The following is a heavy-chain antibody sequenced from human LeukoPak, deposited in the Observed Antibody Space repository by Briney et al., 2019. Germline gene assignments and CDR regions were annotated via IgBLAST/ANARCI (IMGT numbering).Heavy chain of an antibody. CDR3: ARSLLLGTSVDY. V-gene: IGHV3-48*02. CDR2: ISGSSSTI. Sequence: PGGSLRLSCAASGFTFSSFRMNWVRQAPGKGLEWVSYISGSSSTIYYADSVKGRFTISRDNAKNSLYLQVNSLRDEDTAVYYCARSLLLGTSVDYWGQGTLVTVSS. D-gene: IGHD3-22*01. CDR1: GFTFSSFR. J-gene: IGHJ4*02.